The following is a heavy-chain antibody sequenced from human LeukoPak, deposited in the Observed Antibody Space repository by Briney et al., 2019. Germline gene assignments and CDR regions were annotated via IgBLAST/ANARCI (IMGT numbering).Heavy chain of an antibody. CDR2: IYYSGST. Sequence: PSETLSLTCTVSGGSISSSSYYWGWIRQPPGKGLEWIGSIYYSGSTYYNPSLKSRVTISVDTSKNQFSLKLSSVTAADTAVYCCARHSMIVGRRCYFDYWGQGTLVTVSS. D-gene: IGHD3-22*01. V-gene: IGHV4-39*01. CDR1: GGSISSSSYY. J-gene: IGHJ4*02. CDR3: ARHSMIVGRRCYFDY.